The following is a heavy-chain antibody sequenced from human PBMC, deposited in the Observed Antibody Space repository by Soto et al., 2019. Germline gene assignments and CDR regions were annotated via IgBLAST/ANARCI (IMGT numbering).Heavy chain of an antibody. J-gene: IGHJ4*02. CDR1: GYTFTSYA. D-gene: IGHD2-2*01. V-gene: IGHV1-18*01. CDR2: ISAYNGNT. CDR3: AIDDCISPRCFLSY. Sequence: ASVKVSCKASGYTFTSYAMHWVRQAPGQGLEWMGWISAYNGNTNYAQKLQGRVTMTTDTSTSTAYMELRSLRSDDTAVYYCAIDDCISPRCFLSYRGQGTLVTVSS.